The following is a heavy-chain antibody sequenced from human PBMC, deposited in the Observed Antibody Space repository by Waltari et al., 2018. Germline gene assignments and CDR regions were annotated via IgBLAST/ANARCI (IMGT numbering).Heavy chain of an antibody. CDR1: EITFSNYD. D-gene: IGHD3-10*01. Sequence: EVQLAESGGDLVQSGGSLRLSWSASEITFSNYDIHWVRRRPGRGLEWVSVTDSGGDTYYVASVKGRFTVSRENAKKSLYLQMNSLRAEDTAVYYCTRWNPYYVAFDMWGQGTMVTVSS. CDR3: TRWNPYYVAFDM. J-gene: IGHJ3*02. V-gene: IGHV3-13*01. CDR2: TDSGGDT.